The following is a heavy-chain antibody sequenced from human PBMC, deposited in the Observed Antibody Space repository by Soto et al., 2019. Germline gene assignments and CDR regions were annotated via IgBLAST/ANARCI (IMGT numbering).Heavy chain of an antibody. V-gene: IGHV3-23*01. CDR2: ISASGYSA. J-gene: IGHJ4*02. CDR3: AKGDLLWDPFDL. D-gene: IGHD3-16*01. Sequence: VGSLRLSCAASGLPFSNYAMTWVRQAPGKGLEWVSIISASGYSAYYGGAVKGRFTTSRDNSRSTLYLQMNGLRAEDTAVYYCAKGDLLWDPFDLWGQGTLVTVSS. CDR1: GLPFSNYA.